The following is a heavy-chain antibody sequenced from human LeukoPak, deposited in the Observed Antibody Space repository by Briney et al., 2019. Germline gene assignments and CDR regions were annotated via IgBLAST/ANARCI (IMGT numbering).Heavy chain of an antibody. CDR3: ARPLGTPPLERTRCYYYYGMDV. V-gene: IGHV1-69*04. Sequence: ASVKLSCKGCGCTFSSYGICWMRMAPGQGLEWMGMIIPILGIANYAQKFQGRVTITADKSTSTAYLELSSLRSEDTAVYYCARPLGTPPLERTRCYYYYGMDVWGQGTTVTVSS. J-gene: IGHJ6*02. CDR1: GCTFSSYG. CDR2: IIPILGIA. D-gene: IGHD7-27*01.